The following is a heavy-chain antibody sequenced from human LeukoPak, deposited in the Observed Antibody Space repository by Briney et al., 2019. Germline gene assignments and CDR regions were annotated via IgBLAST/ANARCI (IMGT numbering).Heavy chain of an antibody. CDR3: ARDTRGSYYYGSGSYE. V-gene: IGHV1-2*02. D-gene: IGHD3-10*01. CDR1: GYTFTGYY. J-gene: IGHJ4*02. Sequence: ASVKVSCKASGYTFTGYYMHWVRQAPGQGLEWMGWINPNSGGTNYAQKFQGRVTMTRDTSISTAYMELSRLRSDDTAVYYCARDTRGSYYYGSGSYEWGQGTLVTVSS. CDR2: INPNSGGT.